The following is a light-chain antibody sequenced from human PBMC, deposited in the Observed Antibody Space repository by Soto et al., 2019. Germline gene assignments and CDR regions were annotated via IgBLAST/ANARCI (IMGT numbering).Light chain of an antibody. CDR2: EAS. Sequence: QSVLTQPPSASGSPGQSVTISCTGTSSDVGGYNYVSWYQQHPGKAPKLMIYEASKRPSGVPDRSSGSKSGNTASLTVSGLQAEDEADYYCSSYAGSNNFVFGTGTKV. CDR1: SSDVGGYNY. CDR3: SSYAGSNNFV. J-gene: IGLJ1*01. V-gene: IGLV2-8*01.